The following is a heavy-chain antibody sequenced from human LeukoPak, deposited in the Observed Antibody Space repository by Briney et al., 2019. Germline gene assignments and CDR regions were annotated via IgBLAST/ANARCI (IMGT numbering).Heavy chain of an antibody. J-gene: IGHJ4*02. CDR1: GYTFTSYG. Sequence: ASVKVSCKASGYTFTSYGISWVRQAPGQGLAWMGWISAYNGNTNYAQKLQGRVTMTTDTSTSTAYMELRSLRSDDTAVYYCARDHRRGYYDSSGYYYTTYWGQGTLVTVSS. CDR3: ARDHRRGYYDSSGYYYTTY. V-gene: IGHV1-18*01. CDR2: ISAYNGNT. D-gene: IGHD3-22*01.